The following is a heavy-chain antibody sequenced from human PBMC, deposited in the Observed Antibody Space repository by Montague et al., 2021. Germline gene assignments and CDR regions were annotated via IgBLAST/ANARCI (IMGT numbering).Heavy chain of an antibody. CDR1: GGSISSYY. J-gene: IGHJ3*02. Sequence: SETLSLTCTVSGGSISSYYWSWIRQPPGKGLEWIGYIYYSGSTNYNPSLKSQVTISEDTSKNQFSLKLSSVTAADTAVYYCARSVGGTLRVAMIVYAFDIWGQGTMVTVSS. CDR2: IYYSGST. CDR3: ARSVGGTLRVAMIVYAFDI. D-gene: IGHD3-22*01. V-gene: IGHV4-59*13.